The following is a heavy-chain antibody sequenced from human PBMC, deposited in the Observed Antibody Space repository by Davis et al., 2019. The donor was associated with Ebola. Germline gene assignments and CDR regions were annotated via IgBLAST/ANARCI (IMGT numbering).Heavy chain of an antibody. V-gene: IGHV3-48*01. CDR1: GFTFSSYS. CDR3: ARDGYSYGNDY. D-gene: IGHD5-18*01. J-gene: IGHJ4*02. Sequence: GESLKISCAASGFTFSSYSMNWVRQAPGKGLEWVSYISSSSSTIYYADSVKGRFTISRDNSKNTLYLQMNSLRAEDTAVYYCARDGYSYGNDYWGQGTLVTVSS. CDR2: ISSSSSTI.